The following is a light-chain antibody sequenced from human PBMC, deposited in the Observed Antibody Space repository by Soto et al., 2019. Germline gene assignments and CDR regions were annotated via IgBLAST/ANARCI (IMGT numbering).Light chain of an antibody. CDR2: DVS. CDR1: SSDVGGYNY. V-gene: IGLV2-14*01. CDR3: SSYTSSSTHWV. J-gene: IGLJ3*02. Sequence: QSALTHPASVSGSPGQSITISCTGTSSDVGGYNYVSWYQQHPGKAPKLMIYDVSNRPSGVSNRFSGSKSGNTASLTISGLQAEDEADYYCSSYTSSSTHWVFGGGTKLTVL.